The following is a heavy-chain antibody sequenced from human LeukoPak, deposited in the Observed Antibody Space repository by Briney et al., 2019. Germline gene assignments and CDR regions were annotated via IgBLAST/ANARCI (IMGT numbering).Heavy chain of an antibody. CDR2: IKQDGSEK. V-gene: IGHV3-7*01. CDR3: ARESGVAAENSYYMDV. D-gene: IGHD2-21*01. Sequence: GGSLRLSCAASGFTFSSYWMSWVRQAPGKGLEWVANIKQDGSEKYYVDSVKGRFTISRDNAKNSLYLQMNSLRAEDAAVYYCARESGVAAENSYYMDVWGKGTTVTISS. J-gene: IGHJ6*03. CDR1: GFTFSSYW.